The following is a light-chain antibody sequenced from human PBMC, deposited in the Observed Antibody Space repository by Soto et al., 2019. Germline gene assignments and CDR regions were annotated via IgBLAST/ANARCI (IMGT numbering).Light chain of an antibody. CDR3: QQYGSSRT. J-gene: IGKJ1*01. CDR2: GAS. CDR1: QSVSSSY. Sequence: EIVLTQSPGTLSLSPGERATLSCRASQSVSSSYLAWYQQKTGQDPRLLIYGASSRATGIPDRFSGSGSGTDFTLTISRLEPEDFAVYYCQQYGSSRTFGQGTKVDIK. V-gene: IGKV3-20*01.